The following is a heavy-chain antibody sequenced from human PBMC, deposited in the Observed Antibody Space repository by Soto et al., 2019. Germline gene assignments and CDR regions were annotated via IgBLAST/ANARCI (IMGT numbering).Heavy chain of an antibody. CDR3: ARGPHVGISTS. V-gene: IGHV3-53*01. D-gene: IGHD2-2*01. CDR2: IYSGGST. CDR1: GFNVSSNY. Sequence: EVPLVESGGGLIQPGGSLRLSCAASGFNVSSNYMSWVRQAPGKGLEWLSVIYSGGSTYYAESVKGRFTISRDNSKNTLNLQMIALRVEDTAVYYCARGPHVGISTSWGQGTLVTVSS. J-gene: IGHJ4*02.